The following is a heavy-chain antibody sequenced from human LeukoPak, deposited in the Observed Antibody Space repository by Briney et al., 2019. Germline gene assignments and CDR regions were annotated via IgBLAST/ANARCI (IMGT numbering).Heavy chain of an antibody. CDR3: ARVYYSGSGSYYLTDH. V-gene: IGHV1-18*01. Sequence: ASVKVSCKASGYIFTSYGFTWVRQAPGQGLECMGWINTYNGHTDYAPKLQGRVTMTTDTSTRTAYMELRSLRSDDTAVYCCARVYYSGSGSYYLTDHWGQGTPVTVS. J-gene: IGHJ4*02. CDR2: INTYNGHT. D-gene: IGHD3-10*01. CDR1: GYIFTSYG.